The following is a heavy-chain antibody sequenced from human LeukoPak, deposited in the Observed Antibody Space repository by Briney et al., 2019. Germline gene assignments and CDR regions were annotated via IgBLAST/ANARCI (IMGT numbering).Heavy chain of an antibody. CDR3: ARSSTDYDFWSGYPLLFDY. CDR2: IYYSGST. Sequence: PSETLSLTCTVSGGSISSGDYYWSWIRQPPGKGLEWIGYIYYSGSTYYNPSLKSRVTISVDTSKNQFFLKLSSVTAADTAVYYCARSSTDYDFWSGYPLLFDYWGQGTLVTVSS. V-gene: IGHV4-30-4*08. D-gene: IGHD3-3*01. J-gene: IGHJ4*02. CDR1: GGSISSGDYY.